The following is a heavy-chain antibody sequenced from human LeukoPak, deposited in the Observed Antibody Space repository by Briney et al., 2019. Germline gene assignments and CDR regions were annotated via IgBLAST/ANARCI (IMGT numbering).Heavy chain of an antibody. Sequence: GGSLRPSCAASGFTFSNAWMSWVRQAPGKGLEWVGHIKSKTDGGTTDYAAPVKGRFTISRDDSKNTLYLQMNSPKTEDTAVYYCTTDQLDHMVREGCYFDYWGQGTLVTVSS. CDR3: TTDQLDHMVREGCYFDY. CDR2: IKSKTDGGTT. CDR1: GFTFSNAW. J-gene: IGHJ4*02. D-gene: IGHD3-10*01. V-gene: IGHV3-15*01.